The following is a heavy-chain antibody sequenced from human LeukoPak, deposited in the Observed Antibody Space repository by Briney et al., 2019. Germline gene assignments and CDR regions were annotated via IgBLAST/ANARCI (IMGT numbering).Heavy chain of an antibody. CDR3: ASGERGYSYGSSFYYYYGMDV. V-gene: IGHV4-61*02. CDR2: IYTSGST. CDR1: GGSISSGSYY. D-gene: IGHD5-18*01. Sequence: SQTLSLTCTVSGGSISSGSYYWSWMRQPAGKGLEWIGRIYTSGSTNYNPSLKSRVTISVDTSKNQFSLKLSSVTAADTAVYYCASGERGYSYGSSFYYYYGMDVWGQGTTATVSS. J-gene: IGHJ6*02.